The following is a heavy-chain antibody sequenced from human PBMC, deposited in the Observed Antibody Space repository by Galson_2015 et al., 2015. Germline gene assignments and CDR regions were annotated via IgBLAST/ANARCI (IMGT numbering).Heavy chain of an antibody. CDR2: IYPGDSDT. CDR3: ARRQFSERYYFDY. CDR1: GYSFTSYW. Sequence: QSGAEVKKPGESLKISCKGSGYSFTSYWTSWVRQMPGKGLEWMGIIYPGDSDTRYSRSLEGQVTISADKSISTAYLQWSSLKASDTAMYYCARRQFSERYYFDYWGQGTLVTVSS. D-gene: IGHD1-26*01. J-gene: IGHJ4*02. V-gene: IGHV5-51*01.